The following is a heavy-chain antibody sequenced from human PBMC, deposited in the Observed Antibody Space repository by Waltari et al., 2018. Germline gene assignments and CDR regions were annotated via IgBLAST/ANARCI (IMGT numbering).Heavy chain of an antibody. CDR2: IYTSGST. CDR3: ARDRWELRWQVWGWFDP. Sequence: QVQLQESGPGLVKPSETLSLTCTVSGGSISSYYWSWIRPPAGKGLEWIGRIYTSGSTNYNPSLKSRVTMSVDTSKNQFSLKLSSVTAADTAVYYCARDRWELRWQVWGWFDPWGQGTLVTVSS. J-gene: IGHJ5*02. D-gene: IGHD1-26*01. CDR1: GGSISSYY. V-gene: IGHV4-4*07.